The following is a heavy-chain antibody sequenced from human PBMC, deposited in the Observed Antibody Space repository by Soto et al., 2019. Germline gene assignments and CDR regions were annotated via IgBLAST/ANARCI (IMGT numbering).Heavy chain of an antibody. CDR1: GGTFSTYA. Sequence: QVQLVQSGAEVKKPGSSVKVSCKASGGTFSTYAISWVRQAPGQGLEWMGGIVPIFGTENYAQKFQDRVTITADESTSTAYMELSSLRSEDTAVDYCARDLGGLNYYDSSGYCPRLDYWGQGTLVIVSS. CDR2: IVPIFGTE. V-gene: IGHV1-69*01. CDR3: ARDLGGLNYYDSSGYCPRLDY. J-gene: IGHJ4*02. D-gene: IGHD3-22*01.